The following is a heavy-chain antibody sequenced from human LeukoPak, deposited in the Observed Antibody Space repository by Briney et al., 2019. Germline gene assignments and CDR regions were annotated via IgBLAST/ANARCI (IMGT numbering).Heavy chain of an antibody. CDR1: GASISSSSYY. CDR2: IYYSGST. J-gene: IGHJ4*02. Sequence: SETLSLTCTVAGASISSSSYYWGWIRQPPGKGLEWIGSIYYSGSTYDNPSLKSRFTISVDTSKNQFSLKLSSVTAADTAVYYCATFGGGNYYDSSGWGQGTLVTVSS. CDR3: ATFGGGNYYDSSG. D-gene: IGHD3-22*01. V-gene: IGHV4-39*01.